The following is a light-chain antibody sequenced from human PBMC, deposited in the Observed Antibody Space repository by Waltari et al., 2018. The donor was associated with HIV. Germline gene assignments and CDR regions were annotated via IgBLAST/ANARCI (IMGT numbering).Light chain of an antibody. Sequence: EIVLTQSPATLSLSPGERATLSCRASQSIATYLAWYQHKPGQPPRLLMSHASTRATGIPARFSGSGSGTDFTLTISSLEPEDFATYYCQQRAISPGTFGHGTRLDIK. J-gene: IGKJ5*01. CDR3: QQRAISPGT. V-gene: IGKV3-11*01. CDR2: HAS. CDR1: QSIATY.